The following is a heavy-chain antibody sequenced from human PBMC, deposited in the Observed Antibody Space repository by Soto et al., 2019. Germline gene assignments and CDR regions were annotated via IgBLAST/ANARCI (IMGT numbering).Heavy chain of an antibody. CDR2: INPNSGGT. V-gene: IGHV1-2*02. Sequence: QVHLVQSGAEVKKPGASVEVSCKASGYTFTDYYIHWVRQAPGQGLEWMGWINPNSGGTTFAQQFQGRVTMTRDTSIRTAYVELSRLRFDDTAVYDATRDWYYFDSSSYSEPVYYHYYGLDVGGQGTTATVSS. J-gene: IGHJ6*02. CDR1: GYTFTDYY. CDR3: TRDWYYFDSSSYSEPVYYHYYGLDV. D-gene: IGHD3-22*01.